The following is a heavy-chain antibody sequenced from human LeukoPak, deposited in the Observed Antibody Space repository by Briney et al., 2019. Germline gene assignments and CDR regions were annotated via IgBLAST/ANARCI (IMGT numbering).Heavy chain of an antibody. D-gene: IGHD3-3*01. J-gene: IGHJ6*03. CDR2: INPNGGST. CDR3: ARAVNDFWSGYSGYYMDV. V-gene: IGHV1-46*01. Sequence: ASVKVSCKASGYTFTNYYMHWVRQAPGQGLEWMGIINPNGGSTNYAQKFQGRVTMTRDTSTTTVYMELSSLRSEDTAVYYCARAVNDFWSGYSGYYMDVWGKGTTVTVSS. CDR1: GYTFTNYY.